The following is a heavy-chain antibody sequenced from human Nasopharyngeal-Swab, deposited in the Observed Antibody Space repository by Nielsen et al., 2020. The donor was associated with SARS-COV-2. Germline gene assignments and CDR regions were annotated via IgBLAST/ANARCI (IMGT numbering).Heavy chain of an antibody. CDR1: GFSFSDYL. V-gene: IGHV3-23*01. Sequence: GESLKISCVTSGFSFSDYLMSWVRQAPGKGLEWVSSFSYTATNTFYADSVKGRFTISRDDSKNTVYLEMSSLRGDDTAIYYCVSSLKLGLFDPWGQGSLVTVSS. CDR3: VSSLKLGLFDP. D-gene: IGHD7-27*01. CDR2: FSYTATNT. J-gene: IGHJ5*02.